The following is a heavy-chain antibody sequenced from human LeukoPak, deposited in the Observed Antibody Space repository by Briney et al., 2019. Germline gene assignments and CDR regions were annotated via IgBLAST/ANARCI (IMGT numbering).Heavy chain of an antibody. Sequence: PSETLSLTCTVSGGSISSGSYYWSWIRQPAGKGLEWIGRIYTSGSTNYNPSLKSRVTMPVDTSKNQFSLKLSSVTAADTAVYYCARGGHDFWSGYPSNWFDPWGQGTLVTVSS. V-gene: IGHV4-61*02. CDR2: IYTSGST. D-gene: IGHD3-3*01. CDR3: ARGGHDFWSGYPSNWFDP. J-gene: IGHJ5*02. CDR1: GGSISSGSYY.